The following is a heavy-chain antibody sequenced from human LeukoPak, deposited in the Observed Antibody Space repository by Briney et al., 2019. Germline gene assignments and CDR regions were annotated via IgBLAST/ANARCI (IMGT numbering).Heavy chain of an antibody. V-gene: IGHV3-74*01. CDR1: GFTFSSYW. J-gene: IGHJ4*02. D-gene: IGHD3-9*01. CDR2: INSDGSST. Sequence: GGSLRLSCAASGFTFSSYWMHWVRQAPGKGLVWVSRINSDGSSTNYAESVKGRFTISRDPAENTLYLQMNSLRAEDPAVYYCAKGAYYDILTGYYKRNYFDYWGQGALVTVSS. CDR3: AKGAYYDILTGYYKRNYFDY.